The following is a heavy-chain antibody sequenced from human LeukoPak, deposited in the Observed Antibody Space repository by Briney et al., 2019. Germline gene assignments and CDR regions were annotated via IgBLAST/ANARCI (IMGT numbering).Heavy chain of an antibody. J-gene: IGHJ6*03. CDR2: ISSSSYI. Sequence: KPGGSLRLSCAASGFTFSSYSMNWVRQAPGKGLEWVSSISSSSYIYYSDSVKGRFTISRDNAKNSLYLQMNSLRAEDTAVYYCARDPQGESGDPDYYYYYMDVWGKGTTVTVSS. CDR3: ARDPQGESGDPDYYYYYMDV. D-gene: IGHD2-21*01. V-gene: IGHV3-21*01. CDR1: GFTFSSYS.